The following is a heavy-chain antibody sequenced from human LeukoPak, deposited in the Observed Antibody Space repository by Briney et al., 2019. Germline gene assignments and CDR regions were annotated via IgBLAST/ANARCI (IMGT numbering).Heavy chain of an antibody. Sequence: EASVKVSWKASGGTFSSYAISWVRQAPGQGLEWMGGIIPIFGTANYAQKFQGRVTITADESTSTAYMELSSLRSEDTAVYYCARGSSIVVVPAAISYYYMDVWGKGTTVTVSS. CDR2: IIPIFGTA. CDR1: GGTFSSYA. V-gene: IGHV1-69*13. CDR3: ARGSSIVVVPAAISYYYMDV. D-gene: IGHD2-2*01. J-gene: IGHJ6*03.